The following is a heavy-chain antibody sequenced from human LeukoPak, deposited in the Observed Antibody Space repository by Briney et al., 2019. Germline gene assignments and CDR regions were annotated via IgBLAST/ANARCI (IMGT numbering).Heavy chain of an antibody. V-gene: IGHV3-23*01. D-gene: IGHD2-2*01. CDR1: GFMFSSYA. CDR2: ISGGGVST. CDR3: AKGLDCTSTTCLNWFDP. J-gene: IGHJ5*02. Sequence: GGSLRLSCAASGFMFSSYAMSWVRQAPGKGLEWVSAISGGGVSTHYADSVKGRFTISRDNSKNTLYLQMNSLRAEDTATYYCAKGLDCTSTTCLNWFDPWGQGTLVTVSS.